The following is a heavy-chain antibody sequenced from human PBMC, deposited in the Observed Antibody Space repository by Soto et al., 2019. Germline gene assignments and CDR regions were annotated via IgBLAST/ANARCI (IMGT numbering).Heavy chain of an antibody. CDR1: GGSISSGGYY. J-gene: IGHJ4*02. V-gene: IGHV4-31*03. CDR3: ARSGYIYGPIPYYFDY. D-gene: IGHD5-18*01. CDR2: IYYSGST. Sequence: QVQLQESGPGLVKPSQTLSLTCTVSGGSISSGGYYWRWLRQHPGKGLEWIGYIYYSGSTYYNPSLKIRVTRSVVPSKRLFSMKPSFVTAADTAVYYGARSGYIYGPIPYYFDYWGQGTLVTVAS.